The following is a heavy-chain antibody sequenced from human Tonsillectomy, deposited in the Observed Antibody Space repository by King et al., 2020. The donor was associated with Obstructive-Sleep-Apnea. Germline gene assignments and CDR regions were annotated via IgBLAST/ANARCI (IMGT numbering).Heavy chain of an antibody. CDR2: INHSGST. J-gene: IGHJ3*02. CDR1: GGSFSDYY. CDR3: ARGGAYYDVLTGSRRLYAFDI. Sequence: VQLQQWGAGLLKPSETLSLTCGVFGGSFSDYYWSWIRQPPGRGLEWIGEINHSGSTNYNPPLKSRVTISIDTSKNQFSLKLNSVTAADTTVYYCARGGAYYDVLTGSRRLYAFDIWGQGTMVTVSS. V-gene: IGHV4-34*01. D-gene: IGHD3-9*01.